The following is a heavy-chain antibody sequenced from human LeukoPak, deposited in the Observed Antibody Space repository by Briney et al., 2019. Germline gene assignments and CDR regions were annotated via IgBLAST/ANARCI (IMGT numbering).Heavy chain of an antibody. J-gene: IGHJ5*02. CDR1: GGSISSGSYY. Sequence: SETLSLTCTVSGGSISSGSYYWSWIRQPVGKGLEWIGRIYTSGSTNYNPSLKSRVTISVDTSKNQFSLKLSSVTAADTAVYYCARETKQLEKTAWGQGTLVTVSS. CDR3: ARETKQLEKTA. CDR2: IYTSGST. D-gene: IGHD1-1*01. V-gene: IGHV4-61*02.